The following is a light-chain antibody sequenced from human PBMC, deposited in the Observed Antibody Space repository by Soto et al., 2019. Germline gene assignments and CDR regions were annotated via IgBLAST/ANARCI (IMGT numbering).Light chain of an antibody. CDR3: SSLTSSSTRGV. J-gene: IGLJ1*01. V-gene: IGLV2-14*01. Sequence: QSALTQPASVSGSPGQSITISCTGSSSDVGGYNYVSWYQHHPGKAPKLIIFEVTNRPSGVSNRFSGSKSGNTASLTISGLPAEDEADYYCSSLTSSSTRGVFGTGTKLTVL. CDR1: SSDVGGYNY. CDR2: EVT.